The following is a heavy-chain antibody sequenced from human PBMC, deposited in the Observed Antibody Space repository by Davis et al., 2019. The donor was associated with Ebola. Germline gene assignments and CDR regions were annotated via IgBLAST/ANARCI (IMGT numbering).Heavy chain of an antibody. D-gene: IGHD5-18*01. CDR3: ARLDAQRTAIWDY. V-gene: IGHV4-59*12. CDR1: GGSISSYY. CDR2: IYYSGST. Sequence: PSETLSLTCTVSGGSISSYYWSWIRQPPGKGLEWIGYIYYSGSTNYNPSLKSRVTISVDTSKNQFSLKLSSVTAADTAVYYCARLDAQRTAIWDYWGQGTLVTVSS. J-gene: IGHJ4*02.